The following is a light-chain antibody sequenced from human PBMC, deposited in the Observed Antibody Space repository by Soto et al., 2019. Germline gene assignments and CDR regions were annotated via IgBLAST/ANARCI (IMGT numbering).Light chain of an antibody. CDR1: SSDVCGYNY. V-gene: IGLV2-14*01. J-gene: IGLJ1*01. Sequence: QSALTQPASVSGSPGQSITISCTGTSSDVCGYNYVSWYQQHPGKAPKLMIYDVSNRPSGVSNRFSGSKSGNTASLTISGLQAEDEADYYCSSYTGSSTFVYVFGTGTKVTVL. CDR2: DVS. CDR3: SSYTGSSTFVYV.